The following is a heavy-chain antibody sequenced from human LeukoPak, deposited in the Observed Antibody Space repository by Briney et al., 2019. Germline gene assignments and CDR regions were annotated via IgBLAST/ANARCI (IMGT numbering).Heavy chain of an antibody. J-gene: IGHJ1*01. CDR2: VNPSAGKT. CDR1: GYTFTSYY. CDR3: ARGIVVDPGVVPEYFQH. V-gene: IGHV1-46*01. Sequence: ASVKVSCKASGYTFTSYYLHWMRQAPGQGLEWMGLVNPSAGKTTYAQKFQGRVTMTKDTSTSTAYLELSSLRSEDTAVYYCARGIVVDPGVVPEYFQHWGQGTLVTVSS. D-gene: IGHD2-21*01.